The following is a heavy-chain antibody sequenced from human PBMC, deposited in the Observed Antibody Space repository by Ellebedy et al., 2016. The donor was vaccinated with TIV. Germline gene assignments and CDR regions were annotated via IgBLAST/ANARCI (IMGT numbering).Heavy chain of an antibody. CDR3: ASVRPIVPAFAVTRVRRIFDL. D-gene: IGHD2-15*01. Sequence: MPSETLSLTCTVSGGSTSTGAYSWNWIRQRPDKGLEWIGYISHIGNPYYNPSLRRRVSMSIDTSKNQFSLRLTSVTAADTAVYYCASVRPIVPAFAVTRVRRIFDLWGRGTLVTVSS. CDR1: GGSTSTGAYS. V-gene: IGHV4-31*03. J-gene: IGHJ2*01. CDR2: ISHIGNP.